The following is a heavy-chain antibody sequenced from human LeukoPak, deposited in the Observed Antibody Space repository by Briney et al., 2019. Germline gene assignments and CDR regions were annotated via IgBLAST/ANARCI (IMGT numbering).Heavy chain of an antibody. D-gene: IGHD3-22*01. CDR3: ARDSSGYFIQ. CDR1: GGTFSSYA. J-gene: IGHJ4*02. V-gene: IGHV1-69*05. Sequence: ASVKLCCYASGGTFSSYAISWYRHAPGQGLEWMGGIILIFGTANSAQKVQARVTFTTDKSTSTAYMELRSLRSEDTAVYYCARDSSGYFIQWGQGTLVTVSS. CDR2: IILIFGTA.